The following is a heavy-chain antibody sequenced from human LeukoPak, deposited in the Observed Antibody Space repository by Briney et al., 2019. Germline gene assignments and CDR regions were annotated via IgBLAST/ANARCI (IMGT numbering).Heavy chain of an antibody. V-gene: IGHV3-23*01. CDR3: ANARPTSYFHH. Sequence: PGVSLRLSCAASGFTFSSYVMNWVRQAPGKGLEWVSVISASGGTTYYADSVRGRFTISRDNSRSTVYLQMNSLRDEDTAVYYCANARPTSYFHHWGQGTLVTVSS. CDR1: GFTFSSYV. CDR2: ISASGGTT. J-gene: IGHJ1*01.